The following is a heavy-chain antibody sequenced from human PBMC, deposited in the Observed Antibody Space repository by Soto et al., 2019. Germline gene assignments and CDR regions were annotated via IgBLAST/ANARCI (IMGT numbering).Heavy chain of an antibody. J-gene: IGHJ6*02. Sequence: GSLRLSCAASGFTVTSYYMSWVRQAPGKGLEWVSLIYTGGNTNYADSVKGRFTISRDNSKNTLYLQMNRLRAENTAVYYCARDYYYGSGNYYRADYYHYGMDVWGQGTTVTVSS. CDR1: GFTVTSYY. D-gene: IGHD3-10*01. CDR2: IYTGGNT. CDR3: ARDYYYGSGNYYRADYYHYGMDV. V-gene: IGHV3-53*01.